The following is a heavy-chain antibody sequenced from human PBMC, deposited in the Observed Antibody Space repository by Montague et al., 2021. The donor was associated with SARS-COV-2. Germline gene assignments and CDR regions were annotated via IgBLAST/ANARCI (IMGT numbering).Heavy chain of an antibody. Sequence: GRNKYYAEPVNGRVTISRDNSKNPLYLHMNRLLAEDTAVYYCARDGREVHTAMTHFDYWGQGTLVTVSS. J-gene: IGHJ4*02. CDR2: GRNK. CDR3: ARDGREVHTAMTHFDY. V-gene: IGHV3-30*01. D-gene: IGHD5-18*01.